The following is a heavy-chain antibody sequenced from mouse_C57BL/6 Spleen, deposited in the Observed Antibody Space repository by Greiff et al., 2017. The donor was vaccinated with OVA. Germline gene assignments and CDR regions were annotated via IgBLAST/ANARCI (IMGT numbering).Heavy chain of an antibody. CDR3: ARHAEKYYAMDY. J-gene: IGHJ4*01. Sequence: VKVVESGPGLVAPSQSLSITCTVSGFSLTSYGVHWVRQPPGKGLEWLVVIWSDGSTTYNSALKSRLSISKDNSKSQVFLKMNSLQTDDTAMYYCARHAEKYYAMDYWGQGTSVTVSS. CDR2: IWSDGST. V-gene: IGHV2-6-1*01. D-gene: IGHD6-1*01. CDR1: GFSLTSYG.